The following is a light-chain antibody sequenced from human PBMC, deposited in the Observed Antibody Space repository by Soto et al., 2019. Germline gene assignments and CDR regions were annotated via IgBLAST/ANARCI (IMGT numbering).Light chain of an antibody. J-gene: IGLJ2*01. CDR1: TGDVGGYNY. CDR3: ASYAGNNVI. Sequence: QSALTQPPSASGLPGKSVPTPCIGTTGDVGGYNYVSWFQQHPGKAPKPMIYEVTKRPSGVPDRFSGSKSGNTASLTVSGLQAEDEADYYCASYAGNNVIFGGGTKLTVL. V-gene: IGLV2-8*01. CDR2: EVT.